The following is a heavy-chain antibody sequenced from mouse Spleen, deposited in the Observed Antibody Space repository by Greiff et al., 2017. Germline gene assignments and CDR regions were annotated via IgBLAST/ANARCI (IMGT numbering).Heavy chain of an antibody. Sequence: QVQLQQPGAELVKPGASVKLSCKASGYTFTSYWMQWVKQRPGQGLEWIGEIDPSDSYTNYNQKFKGKATLTVDTSSSTAYMQLSSLTSEDSAVYYCARNYYDGSYYFDYWGQGTTLTVSS. CDR1: GYTFTSYW. J-gene: IGHJ2*01. CDR3: ARNYYDGSYYFDY. D-gene: IGHD1-1*01. V-gene: IGHV1-50*01. CDR2: IDPSDSYT.